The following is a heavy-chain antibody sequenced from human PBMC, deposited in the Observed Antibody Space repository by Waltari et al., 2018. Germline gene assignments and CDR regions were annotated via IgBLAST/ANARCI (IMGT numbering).Heavy chain of an antibody. Sequence: QVQLVQSGAEVKKPGSSVKVSCKASGGTFSSYAISWVRQAPGQGLEWMGRIIPIFGTANYAQKVQGRVTITADKSTSTAYLELSSLRSEDTAVYYCARNQAAAAGTTSLGYYYGMDVWGQGTTVTVSS. J-gene: IGHJ6*02. CDR2: IIPIFGTA. V-gene: IGHV1-69*08. D-gene: IGHD6-13*01. CDR1: GGTFSSYA. CDR3: ARNQAAAAGTTSLGYYYGMDV.